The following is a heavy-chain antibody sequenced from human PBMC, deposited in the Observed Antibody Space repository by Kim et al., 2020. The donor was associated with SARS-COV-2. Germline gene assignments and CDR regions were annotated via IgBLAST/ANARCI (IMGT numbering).Heavy chain of an antibody. CDR3: ARDRRIAVAGTSRDY. D-gene: IGHD6-19*01. Sequence: VSVKSRITINPDTSKNQFSLQLNSVTPEDTAVYYCARDRRIAVAGTSRDYWGQGTLVTVSS. V-gene: IGHV6-1*01. J-gene: IGHJ4*02.